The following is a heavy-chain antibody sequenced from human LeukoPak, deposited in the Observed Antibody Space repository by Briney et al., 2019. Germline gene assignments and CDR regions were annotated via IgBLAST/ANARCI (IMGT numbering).Heavy chain of an antibody. CDR3: ARGRRWLRLDY. CDR1: SSYY. J-gene: IGHJ4*02. V-gene: IGHV3-53*01. CDR2: IYSGGST. D-gene: IGHD5-24*01. Sequence: SSYYWAWIRQAPGKGLEWVSVIYSGGSTYYADSVKGRFTISRDNSKNTLYLQMNSLRAEDTAVYYCARGRRWLRLDYWGQGTLVTVSS.